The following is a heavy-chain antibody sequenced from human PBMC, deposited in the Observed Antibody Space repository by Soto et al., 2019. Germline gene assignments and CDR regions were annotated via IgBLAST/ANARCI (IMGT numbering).Heavy chain of an antibody. V-gene: IGHV1-2*04. Sequence: GASVKVSCKASGYTFTGYYMHWVRQAPGQGLEWMGWINPNSGGTNYAQKFQGWVTMTRDTSISTAYMELSRLRSDDTAVHYCARGGYSGYEGAGDDAFDIWGQGTMVTVSS. CDR2: INPNSGGT. D-gene: IGHD5-12*01. J-gene: IGHJ3*02. CDR1: GYTFTGYY. CDR3: ARGGYSGYEGAGDDAFDI.